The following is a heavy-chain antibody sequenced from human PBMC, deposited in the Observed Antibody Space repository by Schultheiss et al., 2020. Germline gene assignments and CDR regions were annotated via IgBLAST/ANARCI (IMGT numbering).Heavy chain of an antibody. Sequence: SLRLSCAASGFIFDDYAMYWVRQAPGKGLEWVSGISWNSGRIGYVDSVKGRFTVSRDNAKNSLYLQLDSLRAEDTAVHYCARYRDNSGPIDYWGQGTLVTVSS. D-gene: IGHD3-22*01. CDR1: GFIFDDYA. J-gene: IGHJ4*02. CDR2: ISWNSGRI. V-gene: IGHV3-9*01. CDR3: ARYRDNSGPIDY.